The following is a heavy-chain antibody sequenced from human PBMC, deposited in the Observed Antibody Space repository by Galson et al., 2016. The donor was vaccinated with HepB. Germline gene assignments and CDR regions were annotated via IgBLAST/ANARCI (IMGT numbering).Heavy chain of an antibody. D-gene: IGHD3-10*01. V-gene: IGHV1-69*13. CDR3: ARQEKAASRFHFDS. Sequence: SVKVSCKASGGTSSSYAITWVRQAPGQGLEWLGGIIPRLGTANYPQKFKDRVTISADESTVTAHMELSGRRSDDTAVYYCARQEKAASRFHFDSWGQGTRVTVSS. CDR2: IIPRLGTA. J-gene: IGHJ4*02. CDR1: GGTSSSYA.